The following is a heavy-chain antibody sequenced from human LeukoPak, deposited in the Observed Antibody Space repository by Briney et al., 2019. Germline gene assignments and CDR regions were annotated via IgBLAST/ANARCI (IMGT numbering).Heavy chain of an antibody. CDR1: GLTSNDHW. J-gene: IGHJ4*02. V-gene: IGHV3-7*01. Sequence: PGGSLRLSCVASGLTSNDHWMSWVRQAPGKGLEWVANIKSDGSEENYVDSVKGRFTMSRDNAKNSLYLQMSSLRAEDTAVYYCARDYGVATISPFDYWGQGTLVTVSS. D-gene: IGHD5-12*01. CDR3: ARDYGVATISPFDY. CDR2: IKSDGSEE.